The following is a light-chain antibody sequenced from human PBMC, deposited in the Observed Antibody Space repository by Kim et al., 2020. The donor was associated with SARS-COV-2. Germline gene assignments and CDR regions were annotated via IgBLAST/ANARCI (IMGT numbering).Light chain of an antibody. CDR3: QQYGRPYT. Sequence: EIVLTQSPGTLSLSPGERATLSCRASQSISGSYLDWDQKKPGQAPRLLIYAASSRGTGIPDRFSGSGSGTDFPLTISRLEPEDFAVYYCQQYGRPYTFGQGTKLEI. CDR1: QSISGSY. CDR2: AAS. J-gene: IGKJ2*01. V-gene: IGKV3-20*01.